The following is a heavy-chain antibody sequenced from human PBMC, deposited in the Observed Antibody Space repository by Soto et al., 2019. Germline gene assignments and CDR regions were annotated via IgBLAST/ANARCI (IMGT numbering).Heavy chain of an antibody. D-gene: IGHD2-21*02. V-gene: IGHV4-34*01. J-gene: IGHJ4*02. CDR3: ARGGGDALHY. CDR2: INHSGST. Sequence: QVQLQQWGAGLLKPSETLSLTCAVYGGSFSGYYWSWIRQPPGKGLEWIGEINHSGSTNYNPSLKSRVTISVDTSKNQFSLKLSSVTAADTAVDYCARGGGDALHYWGQGTLVTVSS. CDR1: GGSFSGYY.